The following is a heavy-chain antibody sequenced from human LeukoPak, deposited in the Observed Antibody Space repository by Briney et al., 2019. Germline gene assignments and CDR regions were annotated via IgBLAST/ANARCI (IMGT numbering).Heavy chain of an antibody. D-gene: IGHD3-9*01. J-gene: IGHJ5*02. CDR3: ARDYTGYFP. CDR1: GFTFSSYW. CDR2: IKTDGSEK. V-gene: IGHV3-7*03. Sequence: GGSLRPSCEASGFTFSSYWMSWVRQAPGKGLEWVANIKTDGSEKYYVDSVKGRFTISRDNAKNSLYLQMNSLRAEDTAVYYCARDYTGYFPWGQGTLVIVSS.